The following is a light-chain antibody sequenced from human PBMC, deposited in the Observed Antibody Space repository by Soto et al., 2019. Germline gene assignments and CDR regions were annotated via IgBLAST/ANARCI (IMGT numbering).Light chain of an antibody. Sequence: DIQMTQSPSTLSASVGDTVTVTCRASQSIGRWLAWYQQKPGKAPKLLIFDASTLENGVPARFSGSRSGPEFTLTISSLQPDDFATYYCQQYNNYWTFGQGTKVDIK. V-gene: IGKV1-5*01. CDR2: DAS. J-gene: IGKJ1*01. CDR1: QSIGRW. CDR3: QQYNNYWT.